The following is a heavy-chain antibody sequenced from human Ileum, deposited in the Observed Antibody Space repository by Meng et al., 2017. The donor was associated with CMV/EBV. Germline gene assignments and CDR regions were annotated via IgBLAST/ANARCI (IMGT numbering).Heavy chain of an antibody. CDR2: IYDGSST. CDR3: ASPQLGVTKESDY. D-gene: IGHD7-27*01. V-gene: IGHV3-66*01. J-gene: IGHJ4*02. Sequence: VEAGVGVVQGGGSLRLACVASGLTVKSNYLGWVRQDAGKGLGWVSEIYDGSSTNYADSVKGRFIISRDNSKNPLYLQMNSLRADDTAVYYCASPQLGVTKESDYWGQGTLVTVSS. CDR1: GLTVKSNY.